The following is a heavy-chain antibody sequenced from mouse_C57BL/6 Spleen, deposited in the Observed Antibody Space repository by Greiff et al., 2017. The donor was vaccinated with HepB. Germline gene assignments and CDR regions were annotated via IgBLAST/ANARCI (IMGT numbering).Heavy chain of an antibody. V-gene: IGHV1-50*01. CDR3: APRGSNYPYYFDY. D-gene: IGHD1-1*01. J-gene: IGHJ2*01. Sequence: QVQLQQPGAELVKPGASVKLSCKASGYTFTSYWMQWVKQRPGQGLEWIGEIDPSDSYTNYNQKFKGKATLTVDTSSSTAYMQRSSLTSEDSAVYYCAPRGSNYPYYFDYWGQGTTLTVSS. CDR1: GYTFTSYW. CDR2: IDPSDSYT.